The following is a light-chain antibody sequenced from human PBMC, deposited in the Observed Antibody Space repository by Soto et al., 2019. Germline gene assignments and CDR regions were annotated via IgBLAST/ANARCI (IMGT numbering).Light chain of an antibody. J-gene: IGKJ5*01. Sequence: DVQMTQSPSSLSASVGDRVTIPCRASQSISSYLNWYQQKPGEAPKLLIYAASSLQSGVPSRFSGSGSGTDFTLTISSLQPEDFATYFCLQDDSYPITFGQGTLLEI. V-gene: IGKV1-39*01. CDR2: AAS. CDR1: QSISSY. CDR3: LQDDSYPIT.